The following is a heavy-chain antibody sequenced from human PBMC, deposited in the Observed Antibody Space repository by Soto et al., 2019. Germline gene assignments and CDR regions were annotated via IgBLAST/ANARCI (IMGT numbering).Heavy chain of an antibody. CDR3: ASHGKLLYNWQENWFDP. CDR2: IYYSGST. Sequence: SETLSLTCTVSGGSISSSSYYWGWIRQPPGKGLEWIGSIYYSGSTYYNPSLKSRVTISVDTSKNQFSLKLSSVTAADTAVYYCASHGKLLYNWQENWFDPWGQGTLVTVSS. J-gene: IGHJ5*02. D-gene: IGHD1-20*01. CDR1: GGSISSSSYY. V-gene: IGHV4-39*01.